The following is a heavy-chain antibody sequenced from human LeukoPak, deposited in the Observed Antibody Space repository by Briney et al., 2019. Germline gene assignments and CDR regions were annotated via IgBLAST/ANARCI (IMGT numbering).Heavy chain of an antibody. D-gene: IGHD6-13*01. CDR2: INTSGST. Sequence: SETLSLTCTVSGGSISSYYWNWLRQPAGKGLEWIGRINTSGSTNYNPSLKSRVTMSVDTSKNQFSLKLSSVTAADTAVYYCARISSSNWYNERGAFDVWGQGTMVTVSS. J-gene: IGHJ3*01. CDR3: ARISSSNWYNERGAFDV. CDR1: GGSISSYY. V-gene: IGHV4-4*07.